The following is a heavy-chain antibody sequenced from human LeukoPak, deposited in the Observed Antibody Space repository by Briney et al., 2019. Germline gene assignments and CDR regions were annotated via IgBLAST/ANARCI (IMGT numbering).Heavy chain of an antibody. CDR3: ARDRGSSSWNWTGFGY. CDR1: GGSISSGSYY. CDR2: IYTSGST. D-gene: IGHD6-13*01. V-gene: IGHV4-61*02. Sequence: PSETLSLTCTVSGGSISSGSYYWSWIRQPAGKGLEWIGRIYTSGSTNYNPSLKSRITISLDTSKNQFSLKLSSVTAADTAVYYCARDRGSSSWNWTGFGYWGQGTLVTVSS. J-gene: IGHJ4*02.